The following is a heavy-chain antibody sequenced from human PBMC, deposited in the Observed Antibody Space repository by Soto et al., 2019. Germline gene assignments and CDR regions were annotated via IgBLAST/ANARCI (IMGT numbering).Heavy chain of an antibody. CDR1: GFTFSTYA. Sequence: PGGSLRLSCAASGFTFSTYAMSWVRQAPGKGLEWVSTISSSGGNTYYTAPVKGRLTTSRDNSKNPLFLQMNSLRAEDTAIYYCAKRPSSTGFGDPFDIWGQGRMVTVSS. D-gene: IGHD3-10*01. CDR3: AKRPSSTGFGDPFDI. CDR2: ISSSGGNT. V-gene: IGHV3-23*01. J-gene: IGHJ3*02.